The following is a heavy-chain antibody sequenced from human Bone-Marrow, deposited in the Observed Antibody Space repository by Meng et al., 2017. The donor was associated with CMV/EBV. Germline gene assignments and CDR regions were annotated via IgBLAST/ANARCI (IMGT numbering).Heavy chain of an antibody. CDR3: ARHYCSGATCLGGY. Sequence: GESLKISCAASGFTFSSYAMHWVRQAPGKGLEWVAVISYDGSNKYYADSVKGRFTISRDSSKNTLYLQMNSLRADDTAVYYCARHYCSGATCLGGYWGQGTLVTVSS. CDR2: ISYDGSNK. J-gene: IGHJ4*02. V-gene: IGHV3-30-3*01. CDR1: GFTFSSYA. D-gene: IGHD2-15*01.